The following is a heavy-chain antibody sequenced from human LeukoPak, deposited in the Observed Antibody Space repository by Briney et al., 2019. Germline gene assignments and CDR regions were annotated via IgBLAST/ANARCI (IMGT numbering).Heavy chain of an antibody. V-gene: IGHV3-74*01. CDR2: INSDGSST. CDR3: ARDSGYGSFDY. Sequence: GGSLRLSCAASGFTFSSYAMSWVRRAPGKGLEWVSRINSDGSSTSYADSVKGRFTISRDNAKNTLYLQMNSLRAEDTAVYYCARDSGYGSFDYWGQGTLVTVSS. D-gene: IGHD5-18*01. J-gene: IGHJ4*02. CDR1: GFTFSSYA.